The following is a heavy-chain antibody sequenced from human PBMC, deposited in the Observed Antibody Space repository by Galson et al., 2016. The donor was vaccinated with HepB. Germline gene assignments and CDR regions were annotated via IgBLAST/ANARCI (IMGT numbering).Heavy chain of an antibody. V-gene: IGHV3-30*18. CDR2: ISYDGSNK. J-gene: IGHJ6*02. CDR1: GFTFRNNG. CDR3: AKVTGMVRGGMDV. D-gene: IGHD3-10*01. Sequence: SLRLSCAASGFTFRNNGIHWVRQAPGKGLEWVTLISYDGSNKYNADSVKGRFTISRDNSNNTVYLRMNNLRDEDTAVYYCAKVTGMVRGGMDVWGQGTTVIVS.